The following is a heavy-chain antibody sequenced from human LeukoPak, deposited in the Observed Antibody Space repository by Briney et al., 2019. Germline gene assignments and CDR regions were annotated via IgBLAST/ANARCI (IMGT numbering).Heavy chain of an antibody. CDR3: ARGRQDVTMIVVVMTAVSYYLDV. CDR2: MNPSGST. J-gene: IGHJ6*03. CDR1: GGSFSGYY. D-gene: IGHD3-22*01. Sequence: SETLSLTCAVYGGSFSGYYWTWTRQTPGKGLEWIGEMNPSGSTNYNPSLKSRVTISVDTSKNQFSLKLSSVTAADTAGYYCARGRQDVTMIVVVMTAVSYYLDVWGKGTTVTVS. V-gene: IGHV4-34*01.